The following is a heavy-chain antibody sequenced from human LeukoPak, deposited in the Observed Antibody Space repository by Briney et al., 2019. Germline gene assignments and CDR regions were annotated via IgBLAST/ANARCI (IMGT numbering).Heavy chain of an antibody. Sequence: GGSLRLSCAASGFTLSSYGMHWVRQAPGKGLEWVAFIRYDGSNKYYADSVKGRFTISRDNAKNSLYLQMNSLRAEDTAVYFCARDTPGQLVGGYYYYYYYMDVWGKGTTVTVSS. V-gene: IGHV3-30*02. CDR2: IRYDGSNK. D-gene: IGHD6-6*01. CDR3: ARDTPGQLVGGYYYYYYYMDV. CDR1: GFTLSSYG. J-gene: IGHJ6*03.